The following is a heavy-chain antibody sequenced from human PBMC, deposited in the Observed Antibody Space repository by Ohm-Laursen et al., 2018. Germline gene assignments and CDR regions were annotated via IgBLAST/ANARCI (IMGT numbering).Heavy chain of an antibody. CDR2: ISNDGSNK. J-gene: IGHJ4*02. CDR1: GFTFSGYE. D-gene: IGHD2-21*01. CDR3: AGDPGDADTFDY. V-gene: IGHV3-30*03. Sequence: SLRLSCSASGFTFSGYEMHWVRQAPGKGLEWVALISNDGSNKYYADSVKGRFIISRDNSKNTLNLQMNSLRTEDTAVYYCAGDPGDADTFDYWGREPWSPSPQ.